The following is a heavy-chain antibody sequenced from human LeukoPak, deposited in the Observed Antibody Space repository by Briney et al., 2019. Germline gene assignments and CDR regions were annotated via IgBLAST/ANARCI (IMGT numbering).Heavy chain of an antibody. Sequence: GASVKVSCKASGYSFTGYYMHWVRQAPGQGLEWMGGIIPIFGTANYAQKFQGRVTITADESTSTAYMELSSLRSEDTAVYYCARSLGATNHYYYYYYMDVWGKGTTVTISS. J-gene: IGHJ6*03. CDR2: IIPIFGTA. CDR1: GYSFTGYY. V-gene: IGHV1-69*13. CDR3: ARSLGATNHYYYYYYMDV. D-gene: IGHD1-26*01.